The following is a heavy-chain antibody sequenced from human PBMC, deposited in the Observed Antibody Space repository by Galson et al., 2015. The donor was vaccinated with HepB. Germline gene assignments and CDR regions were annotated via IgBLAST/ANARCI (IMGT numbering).Heavy chain of an antibody. J-gene: IGHJ5*02. CDR1: GYSFTSYW. CDR2: IYPGDSDT. V-gene: IGHV5-51*03. Sequence: QSGAEVKKPGESLKISCKGSGYSFTSYWIGWVRQMPGKGLEWMGIIYPGDSDTRYSPSFQGQVTISADKSISTAYLQWSSLKASDTAMYYCARSPPPYCSSTSCTNWFDPWGQGTLVTVSS. CDR3: ARSPPPYCSSTSCTNWFDP. D-gene: IGHD2-2*01.